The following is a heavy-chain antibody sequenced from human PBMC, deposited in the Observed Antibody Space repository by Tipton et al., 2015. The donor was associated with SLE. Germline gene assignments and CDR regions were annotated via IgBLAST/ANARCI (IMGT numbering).Heavy chain of an antibody. CDR3: AREPVYYYYYMDV. CDR2: ISPGGTTI. J-gene: IGHJ6*03. V-gene: IGHV3-48*03. CDR1: GFSFSSRE. Sequence: SLRLSCAASGFSFSSREMNWVRQAPGKGLEWVSYISPGGTTIYYADSVKGRFTISRDDAENSLYLHLNSLRADDTAVYYCAREPVYYYYYMDVWGKGTTVTVSS.